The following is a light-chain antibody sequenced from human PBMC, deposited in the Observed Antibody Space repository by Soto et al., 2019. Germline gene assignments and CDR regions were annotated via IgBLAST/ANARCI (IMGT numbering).Light chain of an antibody. CDR3: QQYYSYPYT. Sequence: AIRMTQSPSSFSASTGDRVTITCRASQGISSYLAWYQQKPGKAPKLLIYAASTLQSGVPSRFSGSGSGTDFTLTISCLQSDDFATYYCQQYYSYPYTFAQGTKLEIK. CDR1: QGISSY. V-gene: IGKV1-8*01. CDR2: AAS. J-gene: IGKJ2*01.